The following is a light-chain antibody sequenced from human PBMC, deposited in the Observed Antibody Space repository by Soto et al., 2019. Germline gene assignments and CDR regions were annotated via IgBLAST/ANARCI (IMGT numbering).Light chain of an antibody. CDR3: QQYNSFPWT. J-gene: IGKJ1*01. CDR1: QGISTY. CDR2: DAS. V-gene: IGKV1-5*01. Sequence: DIQLTQSPSLLSASVGDRVTITCRASQGISTYLAWYQQKLGKAPSLLITDASKLESGVPPRFNGSRSETECTLTIRNLQPDDVATYYCQQYNSFPWTFGLGTKVDIK.